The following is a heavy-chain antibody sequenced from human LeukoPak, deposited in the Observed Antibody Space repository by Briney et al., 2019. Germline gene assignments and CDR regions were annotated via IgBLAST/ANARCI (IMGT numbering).Heavy chain of an antibody. CDR3: AKGRYPYSSSSLDNFDY. Sequence: GGSLRLSCAASGFTFSSYGMHWVRQAPGKGLEWVAFIRYDGSNKYYADSVKGRFTISRDNSKNTLYLQMNSLRAEDTAVYYCAKGRYPYSSSSLDNFDYWGQGTLVTVSS. J-gene: IGHJ4*02. V-gene: IGHV3-30*02. D-gene: IGHD6-6*01. CDR2: IRYDGSNK. CDR1: GFTFSSYG.